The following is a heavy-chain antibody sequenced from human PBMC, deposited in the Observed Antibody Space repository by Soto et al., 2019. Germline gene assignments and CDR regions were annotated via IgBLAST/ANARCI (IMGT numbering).Heavy chain of an antibody. CDR3: AREGINAGIRPWGDAFDI. CDR2: ISTGTGNT. Sequence: QVQLVQSGAEVKKPWASVKISCEASGYTSTGYVMHWVRQAPGQRPEWMGWISTGTGNTRSSQRFQGRVTFTGDASASTFYMGLSSLTFEDTAVYYCAREGINAGIRPWGDAFDIWGQGTMVTVSS. D-gene: IGHD3-10*01. J-gene: IGHJ3*02. V-gene: IGHV1-3*04. CDR1: GYTSTGYV.